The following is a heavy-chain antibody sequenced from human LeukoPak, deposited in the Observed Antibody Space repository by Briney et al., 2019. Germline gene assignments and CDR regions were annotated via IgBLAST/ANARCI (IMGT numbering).Heavy chain of an antibody. D-gene: IGHD5-12*01. J-gene: IGHJ4*02. CDR2: IGSSSTPI. CDR3: ARAMRSGYDY. Sequence: PGGSLRLSCAASGFIFSTYGMSWVRQAPGKGLEWVSYIGSSSTPIYYADSVKGRFTIPRDDAKSSLYLQMSSLRDEDTAVYYCARAMRSGYDYWGQGTLVTVSS. V-gene: IGHV3-48*02. CDR1: GFIFSTYG.